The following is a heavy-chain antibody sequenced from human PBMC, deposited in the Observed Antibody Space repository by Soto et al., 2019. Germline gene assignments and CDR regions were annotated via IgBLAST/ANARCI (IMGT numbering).Heavy chain of an antibody. CDR1: GYTFTSYA. V-gene: IGHV1-3*01. J-gene: IGHJ6*02. CDR3: ARYSQRGAAADHYYYYGMDV. D-gene: IGHD6-13*01. Sequence: ASVKVSCKASGYTFTSYAMHWVRQAPGQRLEWMGWINAGNGNTKYSQKLQGRVTITRDTSASTAYMELSSLRSDDTAVYYCARYSQRGAAADHYYYYGMDVWGQGTTVTVSS. CDR2: INAGNGNT.